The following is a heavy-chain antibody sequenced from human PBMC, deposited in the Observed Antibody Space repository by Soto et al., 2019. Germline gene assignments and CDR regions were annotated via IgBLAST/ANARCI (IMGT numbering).Heavy chain of an antibody. J-gene: IGHJ5*02. CDR3: AGVKYCSGGSCRNTAPRKNWFDP. Sequence: ASVKVSCKASGYTFTSYDINWVRQATGQGLEWMGWMNPNSGNTGYAQKFQGRVTMTRNTSISTAYMELSSLRSEDTAVYYCAGVKYCSGGSCRNTAPRKNWFDPWGQGTLVT. D-gene: IGHD2-15*01. V-gene: IGHV1-8*01. CDR2: MNPNSGNT. CDR1: GYTFTSYD.